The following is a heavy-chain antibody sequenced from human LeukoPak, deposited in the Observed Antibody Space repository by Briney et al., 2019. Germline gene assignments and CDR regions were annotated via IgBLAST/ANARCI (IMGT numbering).Heavy chain of an antibody. J-gene: IGHJ5*01. CDR2: ISYDESNK. Sequence: GGSLRLSCAASGFTFSNYIMHWVRQAPGKGLEWVAVISYDESNKYYADSVKGRFTISRDNSKNTLYLQMNSLRGEDTAVYYCARVAVAGPTGWFDSWGQGTLVTVSS. CDR3: ARVAVAGPTGWFDS. D-gene: IGHD6-19*01. CDR1: GFTFSNYI. V-gene: IGHV3-30-3*01.